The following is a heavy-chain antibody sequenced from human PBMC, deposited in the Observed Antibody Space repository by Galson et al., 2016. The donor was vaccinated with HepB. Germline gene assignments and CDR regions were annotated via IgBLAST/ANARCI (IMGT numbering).Heavy chain of an antibody. CDR1: RFTFISYG. J-gene: IGHJ4*02. CDR3: AKDNWDGYNPLHPYFGH. CDR2: IWHDGSKT. D-gene: IGHD5-24*01. Sequence: SLRLSCAASRFTFISYGMHWVRQAPGKGLEWVAVIWHDGSKTYYADSVKGRFTISRDNSKNIVYLQMNSLRAEDTAMYYCAKDNWDGYNPLHPYFGHWGQGALVTVSS. V-gene: IGHV3-33*06.